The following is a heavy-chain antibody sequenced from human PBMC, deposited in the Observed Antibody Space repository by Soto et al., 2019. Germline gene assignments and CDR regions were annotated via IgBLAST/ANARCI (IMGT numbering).Heavy chain of an antibody. J-gene: IGHJ4*02. V-gene: IGHV3-23*01. CDR2: ISGSGDGT. CDR3: AGPGYSSQDY. CDR1: GFTFSSFA. Sequence: EVQLLESGGDLVQPGGSLRLSCAASGFTFSSFALSWVRQAPGKGLEWVSAISGSGDGTDYADSVKGRFTISRDNSKNTLYLQMNSLRAEATAVYYCAGPGYSSQDYWGQGALVTVSS. D-gene: IGHD5-18*01.